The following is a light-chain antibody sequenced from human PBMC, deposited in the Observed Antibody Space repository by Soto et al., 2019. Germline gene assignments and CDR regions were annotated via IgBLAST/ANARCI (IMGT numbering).Light chain of an antibody. J-gene: IGKJ1*01. CDR1: QIVGTY. Sequence: ENVFTQSPGTLSLSPVASATLSCRASQIVGTYLARCQQKPGQAPRLLIFDAAKRATGIPARFIGSGAGTDFTLTISSLQPDDFATYYCQQHNRFSPWEFGQGTKVDIK. V-gene: IGKV3-11*01. CDR3: QQHNRFSPWE. CDR2: DAA.